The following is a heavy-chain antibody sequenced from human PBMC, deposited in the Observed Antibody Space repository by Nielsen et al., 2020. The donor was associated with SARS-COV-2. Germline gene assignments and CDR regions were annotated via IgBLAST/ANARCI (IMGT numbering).Heavy chain of an antibody. Sequence: SETLSLTCAVSGGSVSSNDWWTWVRQSPGKGLGWLGEVSHSGSTNYSPSLKSRVTLSMDKSRRQFSLRLASVSAADTAVYFCARGHLVVVPSPILGLGPFFYSFYLDVWGKGTTVIVSS. D-gene: IGHD2-2*02. V-gene: IGHV4-4*02. CDR2: VSHSGST. CDR1: GGSVSSNDW. J-gene: IGHJ6*03. CDR3: ARGHLVVVPSPILGLGPFFYSFYLDV.